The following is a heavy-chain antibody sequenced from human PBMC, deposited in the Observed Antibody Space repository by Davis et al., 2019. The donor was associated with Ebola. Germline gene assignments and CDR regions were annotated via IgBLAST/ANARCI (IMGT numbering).Heavy chain of an antibody. CDR3: ARECSDGVHWWFDP. D-gene: IGHD2-15*01. CDR2: IYYRSKWYS. Sequence: MPSETLSLTCAISGDSVSSNGAAWNWIRQSPSRGLEWLGRIYYRSKWYSDYAVSVKSRIIINADTSKNQFSLKLSSVTAADTAVYYCARECSDGVHWWFDPWGQGTLVTASS. CDR1: GDSVSSNGAA. J-gene: IGHJ5*02. V-gene: IGHV6-1*01.